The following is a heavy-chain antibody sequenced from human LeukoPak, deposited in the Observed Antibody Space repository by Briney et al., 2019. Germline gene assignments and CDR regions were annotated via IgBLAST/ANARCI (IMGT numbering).Heavy chain of an antibody. D-gene: IGHD2-21*02. CDR1: GYTFTSYY. CDR2: INPSGGST. Sequence: PGRSLRLSCAASGYTFTSYYMHWVRQAPGQGLEWMGIINPSGGSTSYAQKFQGRVTMTRDTSTSTVYMELSSLRSEDTAVYYCARSGACGGDCYYTADDAFDIWGQGTMVTVSS. CDR3: ARSGACGGDCYYTADDAFDI. V-gene: IGHV1-46*01. J-gene: IGHJ3*02.